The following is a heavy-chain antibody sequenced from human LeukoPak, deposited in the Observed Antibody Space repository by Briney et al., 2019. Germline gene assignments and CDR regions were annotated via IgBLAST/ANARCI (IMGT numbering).Heavy chain of an antibody. CDR2: ISYDGSNK. D-gene: IGHD2-8*02. J-gene: IGHJ3*02. V-gene: IGHV3-30-3*01. CDR3: AGKGTGDI. CDR1: GFTFSSYA. Sequence: PGGSLRLSCAASGFTFSSYAMHWVRQAPGKGLEWVAVISYDGSNKYYADSVKGRFTISRDNSKNTLYLQMNSLRAEDTAVYYCAGKGTGDIWGQGTMVTVSS.